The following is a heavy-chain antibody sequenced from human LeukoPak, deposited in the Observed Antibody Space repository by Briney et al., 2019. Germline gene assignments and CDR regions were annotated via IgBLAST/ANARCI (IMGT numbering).Heavy chain of an antibody. CDR2: IRYDGSNK. Sequence: GGSLRLSCAASGFTFSSYGMHWVRQAPGKGLEWVAFIRYDGSNKYYADSVKGRFTISRDNSKNTLYLQMNSLRAEDTAVYYCARDHQGYYDSSGYYYRWGQGTLVTVSS. CDR1: GFTFSSYG. CDR3: ARDHQGYYDSSGYYYR. V-gene: IGHV3-30*02. J-gene: IGHJ5*02. D-gene: IGHD3-22*01.